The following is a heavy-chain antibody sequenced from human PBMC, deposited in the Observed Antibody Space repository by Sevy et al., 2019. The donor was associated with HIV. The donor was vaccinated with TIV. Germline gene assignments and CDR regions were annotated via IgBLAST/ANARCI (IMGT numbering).Heavy chain of an antibody. D-gene: IGHD2-2*01. V-gene: IGHV3-49*04. Sequence: GGSLRLSCTVSEFTFGHYAMSWVRQAPGKGLEWVGFIRSNSYGGTTKYAASVKGRFTISRDDFKSIAYLQMNSLKTEDTAVYYCVRDQHITLVPAARYGMDVWGQGTTVTVSS. CDR3: VRDQHITLVPAARYGMDV. CDR2: IRSNSYGGTT. J-gene: IGHJ6*02. CDR1: EFTFGHYA.